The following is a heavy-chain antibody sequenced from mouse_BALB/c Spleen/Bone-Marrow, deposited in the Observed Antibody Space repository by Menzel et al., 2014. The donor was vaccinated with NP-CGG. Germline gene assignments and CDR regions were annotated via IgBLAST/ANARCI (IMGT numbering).Heavy chain of an antibody. V-gene: IGHV5-17*02. CDR2: ISSGSSNI. CDR3: ARWGYYYAMDY. CDR1: GFTFSSFG. Sequence: EVMLVESVGGLVQPGGSRQLSCAASGFTFSSFGMHWVRRAPEKGLEWVAYISSGSSNINYADTVKGRFTISRDNPKNTLFLQMTSLRSEDTAMYYCARWGYYYAMDYWGQGTSVTVSS. J-gene: IGHJ4*01. D-gene: IGHD2-2*01.